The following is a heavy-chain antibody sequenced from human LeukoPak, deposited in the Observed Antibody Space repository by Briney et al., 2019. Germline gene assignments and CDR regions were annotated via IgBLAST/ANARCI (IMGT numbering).Heavy chain of an antibody. V-gene: IGHV3-7*01. D-gene: IGHD3-22*01. CDR3: ARDPAYYDSSGYFGY. J-gene: IGHJ4*02. CDR2: IKQDGSEK. Sequence: RGSLRLSCAASGFTFSSYWMSWVRQAPGKGLEWVANIKQDGSEKYYVDSVKGRFTISRDNAKNSLYLQMNSLRAEDTAVYYCARDPAYYDSSGYFGYWGQGTLVTVSS. CDR1: GFTFSSYW.